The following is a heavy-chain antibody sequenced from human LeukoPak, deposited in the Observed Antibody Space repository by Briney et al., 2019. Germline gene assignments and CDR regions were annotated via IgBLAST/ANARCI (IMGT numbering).Heavy chain of an antibody. J-gene: IGHJ4*02. CDR3: AKNRPSFGVVDY. CDR1: GFTVSRNY. V-gene: IGHV3-66*01. D-gene: IGHD3-3*01. Sequence: PGGSLRLSCVASGFTVSRNYMSWVRQAPGQGLEWVSVLCGGGSTYYADSVEGRFTISRDNSKNTLYLQMNSLRAEDTAVYYCAKNRPSFGVVDYWGQGTLVTVSS. CDR2: LCGGGST.